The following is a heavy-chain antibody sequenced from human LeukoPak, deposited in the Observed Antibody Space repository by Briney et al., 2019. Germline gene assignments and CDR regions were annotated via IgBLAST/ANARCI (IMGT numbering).Heavy chain of an antibody. CDR2: IKQDGSEK. Sequence: GGSLRLSCAASGFPFSSYWMSWVRQAPGKGLEWVANIKQDGSEKYYVDSVKGRFTISRDNAKNSLYLQMNSLRAEDTAVYYCARERVGPILLWFGELLNYYGMDVWGQGTTVTVSS. J-gene: IGHJ6*02. CDR1: GFPFSSYW. V-gene: IGHV3-7*01. D-gene: IGHD3-10*01. CDR3: ARERVGPILLWFGELLNYYGMDV.